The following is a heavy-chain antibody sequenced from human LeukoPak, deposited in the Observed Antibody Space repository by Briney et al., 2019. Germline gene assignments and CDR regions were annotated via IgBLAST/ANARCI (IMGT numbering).Heavy chain of an antibody. V-gene: IGHV1-2*02. Sequence: ASVKVSCKTSGYRFTDDYIHWVRQAPGRGLDGMGWINPDTDFTNYAPKFRGRVIMTRDTSISTAYMEVRRLTFDDTAIYYCAPTSEAYTSNWSVWGQGTLVTVSP. CDR2: INPDTDFT. CDR3: APTSEAYTSNWSV. J-gene: IGHJ4*02. CDR1: GYRFTDDY. D-gene: IGHD3-16*01.